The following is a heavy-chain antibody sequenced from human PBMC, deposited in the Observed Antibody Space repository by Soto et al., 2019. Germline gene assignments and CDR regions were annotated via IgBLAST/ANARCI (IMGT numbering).Heavy chain of an antibody. CDR2: ISSSSTI. D-gene: IGHD6-19*01. V-gene: IGHV3-48*01. J-gene: IGHJ4*02. Sequence: EVQLVESGGDLVQPGGSLRLSCAASGFTFSTYSMNWVRQAPGKGLEWVSSISSSSTIYYADSVKRRFTISRDYVQNSLYMQMHSLRAEDTAVYYCARERGSGWTFDYWCQGTLVSVSS. CDR1: GFTFSTYS. CDR3: ARERGSGWTFDY.